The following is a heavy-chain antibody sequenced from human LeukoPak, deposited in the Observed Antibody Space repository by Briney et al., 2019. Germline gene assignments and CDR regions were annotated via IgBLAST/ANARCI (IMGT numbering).Heavy chain of an antibody. V-gene: IGHV4-4*07. CDR2: IYSNGTT. Sequence: SETLSLTCTVSGGSISSFYWSWIRQPAGKGLEWIGRIYSNGTTNYNPSLKSRLTMSVDTSKNQFSLKLSSVTAADTAVYYCARDSAPSDWNYDYWGQGTLVTVSS. J-gene: IGHJ4*02. D-gene: IGHD1-7*01. CDR1: GGSISSFY. CDR3: ARDSAPSDWNYDY.